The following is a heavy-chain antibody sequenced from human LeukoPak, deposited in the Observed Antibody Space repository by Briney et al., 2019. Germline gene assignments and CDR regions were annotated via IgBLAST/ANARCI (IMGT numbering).Heavy chain of an antibody. V-gene: IGHV1-46*01. Sequence: GASVKVSCKASGYTFTSYYMHWVRQAPGQGLEWMGIISPSGGSTSYAQKFQGRVTMTRDTSTSTVYMELSSLRSEDTAVYYCARSYYYDSSGYRRLDYWGQGTLVTVSS. CDR3: ARSYYYDSSGYRRLDY. J-gene: IGHJ4*02. CDR2: ISPSGGST. CDR1: GYTFTSYY. D-gene: IGHD3-22*01.